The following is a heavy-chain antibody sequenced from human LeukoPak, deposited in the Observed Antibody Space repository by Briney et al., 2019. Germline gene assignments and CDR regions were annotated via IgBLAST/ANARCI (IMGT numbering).Heavy chain of an antibody. CDR2: ISAYNGNT. Sequence: ASVKVSCKASGYTFTSYGISWVRQAPGQGLEWMGWISAYNGNTNYALKLQGRVTMTTDTSTSTAYMELRSLRSDDTAVYYCASPSPSSSVWYQLPHDAFDIWGQGTMVTVSS. D-gene: IGHD2-2*01. CDR1: GYTFTSYG. V-gene: IGHV1-18*01. CDR3: ASPSPSSSVWYQLPHDAFDI. J-gene: IGHJ3*02.